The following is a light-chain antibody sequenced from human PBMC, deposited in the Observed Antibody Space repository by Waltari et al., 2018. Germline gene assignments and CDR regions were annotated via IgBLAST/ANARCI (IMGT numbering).Light chain of an antibody. CDR3: QQSSSTPPWT. CDR1: QTISSY. J-gene: IGKJ1*01. Sequence: DIQMTQSPSSLSASVGDRVTITCRASQTISSYLNWYQQKPGKAPHLLIYTAPSLQSGVPSRFSGSGSGTDFTLTISSLQPEDFATYYCQQSSSTPPWTFGQGTKVEIK. CDR2: TAP. V-gene: IGKV1-39*01.